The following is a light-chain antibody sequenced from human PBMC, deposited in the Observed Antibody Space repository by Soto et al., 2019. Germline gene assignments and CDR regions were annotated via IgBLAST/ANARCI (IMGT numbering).Light chain of an antibody. V-gene: IGKV4-1*01. J-gene: IGKJ2*01. CDR1: QRVFHTSNTNNT. Sequence: DIGRTQSPASLVVPLGERATINSKSSQRVFHTSNTNNTLAWYQQKPGQPPKLLIYWASTRESGVPDRFSGSGSGTDFTLTISSLQAEDVAVYYCQQFYSSPYTFGQGTKLEIK. CDR2: WAS. CDR3: QQFYSSPYT.